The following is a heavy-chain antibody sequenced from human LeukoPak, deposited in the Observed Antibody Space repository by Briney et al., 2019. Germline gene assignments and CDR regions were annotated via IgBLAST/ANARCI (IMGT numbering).Heavy chain of an antibody. CDR3: AREGPVDTAMGY. Sequence: ASVKVSCKASGYTFSSYGISWVRQAPGQGLEWMGWISAYNGNTNYAQKLQGRVTMTTDSSTSTAYMELRSLRSDDTAVYYCAREGPVDTAMGYWGQGTLVTVSS. V-gene: IGHV1-18*01. CDR2: ISAYNGNT. D-gene: IGHD5-18*01. J-gene: IGHJ4*02. CDR1: GYTFSSYG.